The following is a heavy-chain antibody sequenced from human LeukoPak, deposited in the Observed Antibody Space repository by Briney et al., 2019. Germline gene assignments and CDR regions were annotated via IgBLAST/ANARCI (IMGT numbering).Heavy chain of an antibody. Sequence: PGGSLRLSCAASGFTFSSYAMHWVRQAPGKGLEWVAVISYDGSNKYYADSVKGRFTISRDNCKNTLYLQMNSLRAEDTAVYYCAREGAYCSSTSCYDYWGQGTLVTVSS. CDR2: ISYDGSNK. J-gene: IGHJ4*02. CDR1: GFTFSSYA. D-gene: IGHD2-2*01. CDR3: AREGAYCSSTSCYDY. V-gene: IGHV3-30*04.